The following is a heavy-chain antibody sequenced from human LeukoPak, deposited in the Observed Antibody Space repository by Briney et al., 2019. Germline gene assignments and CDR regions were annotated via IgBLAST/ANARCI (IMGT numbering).Heavy chain of an antibody. V-gene: IGHV3-9*01. CDR1: GFTFDDYA. CDR2: ITWNSGTI. Sequence: PGGSLRLSCAASGFTFDDYAMLWVRQAPGKGLEWVSGITWNSGTIGYADSVKGRFTISRDNAKNSLYLQMNSLRAEDTALFYCAKASSRYSNYFPIDYWGQGTLVTVSS. D-gene: IGHD4-11*01. CDR3: AKASSRYSNYFPIDY. J-gene: IGHJ4*02.